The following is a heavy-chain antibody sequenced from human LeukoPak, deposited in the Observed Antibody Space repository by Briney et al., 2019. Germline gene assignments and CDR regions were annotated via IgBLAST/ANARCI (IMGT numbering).Heavy chain of an antibody. CDR2: ISSDGVNK. V-gene: IGHV3-30*18. D-gene: IGHD3-22*01. Sequence: PGGSLRLSCAASGFTFSTYIMNWVRQAPGKGLEWVAVISSDGVNKYSADSVKGRFTISRDNSKNTLYLQMNSLRAEDTAVYYCAKGQNYYDGSGYYSTDYWGQGTPVTVSS. CDR3: AKGQNYYDGSGYYSTDY. J-gene: IGHJ4*02. CDR1: GFTFSTYI.